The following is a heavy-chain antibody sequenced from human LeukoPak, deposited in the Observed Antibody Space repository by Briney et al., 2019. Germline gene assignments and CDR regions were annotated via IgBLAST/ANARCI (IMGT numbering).Heavy chain of an antibody. CDR3: AREWPESYYYDSSGYHYYYYGMDV. CDR2: ISAYNGNT. D-gene: IGHD3-22*01. V-gene: IGHV1-18*01. Sequence: ASVKVSCKASGYTFTSYGISWVRQAPGQGLEWMGWISAYNGNTNYAQKLQGRVTMTTDTSTSTAYMGLRSLRSDDTAVYYCAREWPESYYYDSSGYHYYYYGMDVWGQGTTVTVSS. CDR1: GYTFTSYG. J-gene: IGHJ6*02.